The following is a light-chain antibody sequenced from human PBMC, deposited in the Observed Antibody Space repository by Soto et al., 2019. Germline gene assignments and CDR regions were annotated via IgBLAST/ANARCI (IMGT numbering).Light chain of an antibody. J-gene: IGLJ1*01. CDR3: QSYDRSLSGYV. CDR2: GNT. V-gene: IGLV1-40*01. Sequence: QPVLTQPPSVSGAPGQRVTISCTGSGSNIGAGYDVHWYQQLPGTAPKLLIYGNTNRPSEVPARFSGSKSDTSASLAITGLQAEDEADYYCQSYDRSLSGYVFGTGTKLTVL. CDR1: GSNIGAGYD.